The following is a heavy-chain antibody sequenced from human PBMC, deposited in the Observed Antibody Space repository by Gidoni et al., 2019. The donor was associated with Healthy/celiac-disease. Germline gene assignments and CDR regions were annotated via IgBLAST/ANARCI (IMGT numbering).Heavy chain of an antibody. D-gene: IGHD1-26*01. Sequence: QLQLQVSGPGLVKPSETLSLTCTVSGVSLSRSSYYWGWIRQPPGKGLEWIGSIYYSGSTYYNPSLKSLSTISVDTSKNQFSLKRSSVTAADTAVYYCARPARGSSEDYWGQGTLVTVSS. CDR1: GVSLSRSSYY. CDR2: IYYSGST. J-gene: IGHJ4*02. CDR3: ARPARGSSEDY. V-gene: IGHV4-39*01.